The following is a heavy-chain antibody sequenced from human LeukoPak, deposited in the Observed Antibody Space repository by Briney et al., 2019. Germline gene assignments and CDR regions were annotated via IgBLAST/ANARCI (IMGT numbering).Heavy chain of an antibody. CDR2: INPNSGVT. J-gene: IGHJ3*02. CDR3: VRAVSGTLGGAFDI. V-gene: IGHV1-2*02. D-gene: IGHD1-7*01. CDR1: GYTFIDYF. Sequence: ASVKVSCKASGYTFIDYFIHWMRQTPGQGLEWLGWINPNSGVTRYAQKFQDRVTMARDTAAYMELSSLKSDDTAVYYCVRAVSGTLGGAFDIWGQVTAVTVSS.